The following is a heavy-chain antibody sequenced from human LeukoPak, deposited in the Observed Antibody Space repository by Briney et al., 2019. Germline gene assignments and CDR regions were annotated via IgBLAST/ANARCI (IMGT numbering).Heavy chain of an antibody. J-gene: IGHJ4*02. CDR2: IRQDGSDK. D-gene: IGHD2-15*01. CDR1: GFTFSSNW. Sequence: GGSLRLSCAASGFTFSSNWMSWVRQAPGKGLEWVANIRQDGSDKYYMDSVKGRFTISRDNAKNSLSLQMNSLRVEDTAVYYCARNRDCGDGGCYPHFDYWGQGVRVTVSS. CDR3: ARNRDCGDGGCYPHFDY. V-gene: IGHV3-7*01.